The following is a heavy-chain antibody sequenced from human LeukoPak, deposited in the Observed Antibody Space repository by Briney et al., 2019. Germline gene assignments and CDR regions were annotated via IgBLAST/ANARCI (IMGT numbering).Heavy chain of an antibody. Sequence: GGSLRLSCAASGFTFSSYAIHWVRQAPGKGLEWVAVISYDGSNKYYADSVKGRFTISRDNSKNTLYLQMNSLRAEDTAVYYCATHHRGFDIWGQGTMVTVSS. CDR2: ISYDGSNK. V-gene: IGHV3-30-3*01. D-gene: IGHD1-14*01. J-gene: IGHJ3*02. CDR1: GFTFSSYA. CDR3: ATHHRGFDI.